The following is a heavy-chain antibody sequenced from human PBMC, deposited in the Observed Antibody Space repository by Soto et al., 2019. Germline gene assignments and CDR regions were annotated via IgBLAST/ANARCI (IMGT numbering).Heavy chain of an antibody. D-gene: IGHD6-6*01. Sequence: ASVKVSCKASGYTFTGYYMHWVRQAPGQGLEWMGWINPNSGGTNYAQKFQGRVTMTRDTSISTAYMELSRLRSDDTAAYYCARGGRSIAASYYYYYYGMDVWGQGTTVTVSS. CDR2: INPNSGGT. J-gene: IGHJ6*02. V-gene: IGHV1-2*02. CDR1: GYTFTGYY. CDR3: ARGGRSIAASYYYYYYGMDV.